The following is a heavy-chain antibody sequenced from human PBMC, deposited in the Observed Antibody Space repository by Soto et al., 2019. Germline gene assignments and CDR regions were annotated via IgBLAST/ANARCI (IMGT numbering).Heavy chain of an antibody. D-gene: IGHD6-13*01. CDR3: ARDQIAAAGTT. V-gene: IGHV3-21*01. J-gene: IGHJ5*02. CDR1: GFTFSSYS. Sequence: GGSLRLSCAASGFTFSSYSMNWVRQAPGKGLEWVSSISSSSSYIYYADSVKGRFTISRDNAKNSLYLQMNSLRAEDTAVYYCARDQIAAAGTTWGQGTLVTVSS. CDR2: ISSSSSYI.